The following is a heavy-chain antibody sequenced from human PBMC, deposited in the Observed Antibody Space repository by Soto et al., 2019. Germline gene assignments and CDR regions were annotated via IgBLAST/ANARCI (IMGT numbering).Heavy chain of an antibody. V-gene: IGHV1-69*06. CDR2: IIPIFGTA. Sequence: QVQLVQSGAEVKKPGSSVKVSCKASGGTFSSYAISWVRQAPGQGLEWMGGIIPIFGTANYAQKFQGRVTITADKSTSTAYMELSSLRSEDTAVYYCARDLEVVAAATYNWFGRWGQGTLVTVSS. D-gene: IGHD2-15*01. CDR1: GGTFSSYA. CDR3: ARDLEVVAAATYNWFGR. J-gene: IGHJ5*02.